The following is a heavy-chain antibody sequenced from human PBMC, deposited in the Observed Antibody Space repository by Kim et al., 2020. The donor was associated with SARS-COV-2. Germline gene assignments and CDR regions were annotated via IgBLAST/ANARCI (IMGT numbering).Heavy chain of an antibody. D-gene: IGHD3-10*01. V-gene: IGHV1-3*01. CDR2: INAGNGNT. CDR1: GYTFTSYA. Sequence: ASVKVSCKASGYTFTSYAMHWVRQAPGQRLEWMGWINAGNGNTKYSQKFQGRVTITRDTSASTAYMELSSLRSEDTAVYYCARPGGPLWFGLYYFDYWGQGTLVTVSS. J-gene: IGHJ4*02. CDR3: ARPGGPLWFGLYYFDY.